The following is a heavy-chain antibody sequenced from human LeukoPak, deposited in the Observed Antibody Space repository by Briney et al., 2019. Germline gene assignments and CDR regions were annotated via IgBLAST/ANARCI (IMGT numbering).Heavy chain of an antibody. CDR1: GGSISRSSYY. D-gene: IGHD5-12*01. CDR3: ARNGGQRSGYETPFDY. V-gene: IGHV4-39*07. CDR2: INYSGST. J-gene: IGHJ4*02. Sequence: SETLSLTCTVSGGSISRSSYYWGWIRQPPGKGLEWIGNINYSGSTYYNPSLKSRVTISVDTSKNQFSLKLSSVTAADTAVYYCARNGGQRSGYETPFDYWGQGTLVTVSS.